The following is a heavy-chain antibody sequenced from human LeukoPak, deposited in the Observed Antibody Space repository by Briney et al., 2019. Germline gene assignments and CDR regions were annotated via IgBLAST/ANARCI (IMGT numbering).Heavy chain of an antibody. CDR1: GFTFSSYS. Sequence: GGSLRLSCAASGFTFSSYSMNWVRQAPGKGLEWVSSISSSSSYIYYADSVKGRFTISRDSAKNSLYLQMNSLRAEDTAVYYCARDASTMIVVAPDAFDIWGQGTMVTVSS. J-gene: IGHJ3*02. D-gene: IGHD3-22*01. V-gene: IGHV3-21*01. CDR3: ARDASTMIVVAPDAFDI. CDR2: ISSSSSYI.